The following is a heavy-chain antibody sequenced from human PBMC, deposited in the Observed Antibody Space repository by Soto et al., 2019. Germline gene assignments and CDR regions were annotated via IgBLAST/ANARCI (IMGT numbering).Heavy chain of an antibody. V-gene: IGHV1-2*02. CDR2: FSPQTGGT. D-gene: IGHD5-18*01. CDR1: GYPFGDSS. Sequence: ASVKVFGTASGYPFGDSSLHWRRQAPGQGLEWIGWFSPQTGGTHFSPKFEGMVTLTTATSISTALMVLSSLTSDDTAVYYCAIVPRTQLCLPNVDWAQGTLVTVSS. CDR3: AIVPRTQLCLPNVD. J-gene: IGHJ4*02.